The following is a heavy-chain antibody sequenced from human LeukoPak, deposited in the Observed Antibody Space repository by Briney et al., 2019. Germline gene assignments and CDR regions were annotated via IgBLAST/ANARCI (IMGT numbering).Heavy chain of an antibody. J-gene: IGHJ2*01. Sequence: GGSLRLSCAASGFTFGDYGMSWVRQVPGKGLEWVSGINWIGGSTGYADSVKGRFTISRDNAKNSLYLQMNSLRGEDTALYRCAKNWGTFSWYFDLWGRGTLVTVSS. CDR2: INWIGGST. V-gene: IGHV3-20*01. D-gene: IGHD7-27*01. CDR1: GFTFGDYG. CDR3: AKNWGTFSWYFDL.